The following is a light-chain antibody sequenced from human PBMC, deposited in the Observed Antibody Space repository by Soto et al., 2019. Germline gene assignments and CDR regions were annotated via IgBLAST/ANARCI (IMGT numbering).Light chain of an antibody. CDR3: QQYNTWPPWT. Sequence: EIVMTQSPATLSVSPGERATLSCRASQSVSTNLAWYQQKAGQAPRLLIYGASTRAAGIPARFSGSGSGTEFTLTIYSLQSEDFAVYYCQQYNTWPPWTFGQGTKVDFK. CDR1: QSVSTN. J-gene: IGKJ1*01. CDR2: GAS. V-gene: IGKV3-15*01.